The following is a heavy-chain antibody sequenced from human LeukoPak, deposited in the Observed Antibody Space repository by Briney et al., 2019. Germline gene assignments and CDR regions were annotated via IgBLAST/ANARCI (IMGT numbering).Heavy chain of an antibody. CDR1: GGSISSYY. CDR3: ARGKGYFDY. V-gene: IGHV4-59*01. CDR2: VYYSGST. J-gene: IGHJ4*02. Sequence: SETLSLTCTVSGGSISSYYWSWIRQPPGKGLEWIGYVYYSGSTNYNPSLKSRVTISVDTSKNQFSLNLKSVTAADTAVYYCARGKGYFDYWGQGTLVTVSS.